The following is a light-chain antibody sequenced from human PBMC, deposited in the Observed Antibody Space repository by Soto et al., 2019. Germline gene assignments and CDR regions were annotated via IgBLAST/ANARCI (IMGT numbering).Light chain of an antibody. CDR2: AAS. V-gene: IGKV3-11*01. CDR3: QQRNSWLT. J-gene: IGKJ4*01. CDR1: HNVSSF. Sequence: ETILTQSPAALPVFPAERATLSCRASHNVSSFLAWHQQPPGHAPRLLISAASRRAAGPPASFSGSGSGTDFPLTVSSLAPEDFAIYYCQQRNSWLTFGGGTKVDI.